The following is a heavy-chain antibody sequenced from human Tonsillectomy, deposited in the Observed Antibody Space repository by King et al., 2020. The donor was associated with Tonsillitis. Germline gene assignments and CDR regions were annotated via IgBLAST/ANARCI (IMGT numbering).Heavy chain of an antibody. Sequence: VQLVESGGGLVQPGGSLRLSCAASGFTFSSYAMSWVRQAPGKGLEWVSGITDCGNNTYSADSVKGRFTISRDNSKNTLYLQMNSLRAEDTAVYYCAKDQLELEYFDYWGQGALVTVSS. D-gene: IGHD1-7*01. V-gene: IGHV3-23*04. J-gene: IGHJ4*02. CDR3: AKDQLELEYFDY. CDR2: ITDCGNNT. CDR1: GFTFSSYA.